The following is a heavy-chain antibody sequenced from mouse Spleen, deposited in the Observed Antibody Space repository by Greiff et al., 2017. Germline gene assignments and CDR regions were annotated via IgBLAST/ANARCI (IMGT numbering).Heavy chain of an antibody. V-gene: IGHV1-4*01. D-gene: IGHD1-3*01. Sequence: VQRVESGAELARPGASVKMSCKASGYTFTSYTMHWVKQRPGQGLEWIGYINPSSGYTKYNQKFKDKATLTADKSSSTAYMQLSSLTSEDSAVYYCARGKLNYAMDYWGQGTSVTVSS. CDR1: GYTFTSYT. CDR2: INPSSGYT. CDR3: ARGKLNYAMDY. J-gene: IGHJ4*01.